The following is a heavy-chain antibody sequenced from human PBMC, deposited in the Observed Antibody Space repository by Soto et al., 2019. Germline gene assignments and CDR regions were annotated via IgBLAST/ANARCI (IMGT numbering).Heavy chain of an antibody. V-gene: IGHV5-10-1*01. Sequence: GESLKISCKGSGYTFTNYWINWVRQVPGKGLEWMGRIDPTDSYTNYSPSFQGRVTISVDKSINTAYLQWSSLKASDTAMYYCAKTYYYDSAGYYAPFDPWGQGTLVTVSS. CDR3: AKTYYYDSAGYYAPFDP. D-gene: IGHD3-22*01. CDR1: GYTFTNYW. CDR2: IDPTDSYT. J-gene: IGHJ5*02.